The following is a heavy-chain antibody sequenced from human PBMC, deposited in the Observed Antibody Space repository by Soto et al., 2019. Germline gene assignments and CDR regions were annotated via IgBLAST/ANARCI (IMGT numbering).Heavy chain of an antibody. J-gene: IGHJ3*02. CDR2: INPSGGST. CDR1: GYTFTSYY. CDR3: ARRVEVVPAAMYAFDI. V-gene: IGHV1-46*01. Sequence: ASVKVSCKASGYTFTSYYMHWVRQAPGQGLEWMGIINPSGGSTSYAQKFQGRVTMTRDTSTSTVYMELSSLRSEDTAVYYCARRVEVVPAAMYAFDIWGQGTMVTVS. D-gene: IGHD2-2*01.